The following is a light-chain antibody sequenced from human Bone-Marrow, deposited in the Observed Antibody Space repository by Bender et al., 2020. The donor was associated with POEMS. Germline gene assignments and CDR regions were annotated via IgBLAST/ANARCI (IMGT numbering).Light chain of an antibody. CDR3: AVWDDSLNGWV. J-gene: IGLJ3*02. CDR2: SSH. CDR1: SSNIGAHA. Sequence: QSVLTQPPSASGTPGQRVTISCSGGSSNIGAHAVNWYQHLPGTAPKLLIYSSHRRPSEVPDRFSGSQSGNTASLTISGLQAEDEADYYCAVWDDSLNGWVFGGGTKLTVL. V-gene: IGLV1-44*01.